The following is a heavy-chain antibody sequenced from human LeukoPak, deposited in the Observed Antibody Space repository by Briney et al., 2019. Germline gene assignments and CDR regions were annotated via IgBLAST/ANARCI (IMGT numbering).Heavy chain of an antibody. J-gene: IGHJ4*02. Sequence: GGSLRLSCAASGFTVSSNYMSWVRQAPGKGLEWVSVIYSGGSTYYADSVKGRFTISRDNSKNTLYLQMNSLRAEDTAVYYCAREGSSTSCCNYFDYWGQGTLVTVSS. CDR2: IYSGGST. D-gene: IGHD2-2*01. V-gene: IGHV3-53*05. CDR3: AREGSSTSCCNYFDY. CDR1: GFTVSSNY.